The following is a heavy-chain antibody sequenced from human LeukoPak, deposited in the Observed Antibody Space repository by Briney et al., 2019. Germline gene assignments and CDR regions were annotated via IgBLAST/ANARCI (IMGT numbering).Heavy chain of an antibody. CDR3: ARDGGYYYYYGMDV. Sequence: PGGSLRLSCAASGFTFSSYSMNWVRQAPGKGLEWVSSISSSSYIYYADSVKGRFTISRDNAKNSLYLQMISLRAEDTAVYYCARDGGYYYYYGMDVWGQGTTVTVSS. CDR2: ISSSSYI. CDR1: GFTFSSYS. D-gene: IGHD3-16*01. J-gene: IGHJ6*02. V-gene: IGHV3-21*01.